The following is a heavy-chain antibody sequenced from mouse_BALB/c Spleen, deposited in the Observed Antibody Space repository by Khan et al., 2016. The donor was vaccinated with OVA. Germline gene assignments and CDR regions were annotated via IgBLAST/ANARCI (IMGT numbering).Heavy chain of an antibody. Sequence: EVQLQESGPGLVKPSQSLSLTCTVTGYSITSDYAWNWIRQFPGNKLEWMGYITYSGSTSYNPSLKSRISITRDTSKNQFFLQLNSVTTEDTATYFCARISVWGAGTTVTVSS. J-gene: IGHJ1*01. CDR2: ITYSGST. CDR3: ARISV. CDR1: GYSITSDYA. V-gene: IGHV3-2*02.